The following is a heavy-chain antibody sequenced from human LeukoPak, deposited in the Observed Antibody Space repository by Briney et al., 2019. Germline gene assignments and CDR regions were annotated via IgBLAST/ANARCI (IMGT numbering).Heavy chain of an antibody. CDR3: ARQGVGATPYWYFDL. J-gene: IGHJ2*01. CDR1: GGSISSYY. V-gene: IGHV4-59*08. CDR2: IYYSGST. Sequence: SETLSLTCTVSGGSISSYYWSWIRQPPGKGLGWIGYIYYSGSTNYNPSLKSRVTISVDTSKNQFSLKLSSVTAADTAVYYCARQGVGATPYWYFDLWGRGTLVTVSS. D-gene: IGHD1-26*01.